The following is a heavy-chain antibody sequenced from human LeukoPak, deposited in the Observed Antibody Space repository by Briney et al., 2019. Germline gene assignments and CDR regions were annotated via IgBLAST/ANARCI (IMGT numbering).Heavy chain of an antibody. V-gene: IGHV3-74*01. Sequence: GGSLRLSCAASGFTFSSYWMHWVRQAPWKGLVWVSRINTDGSSTIYADSVKGRFTISRDNAKNTLSLQMNSLRAEDTAVYYCARDTWYYYDSSGYNDYWGQGTLVTVSS. D-gene: IGHD3-22*01. CDR1: GFTFSSYW. J-gene: IGHJ4*02. CDR3: ARDTWYYYDSSGYNDY. CDR2: INTDGSST.